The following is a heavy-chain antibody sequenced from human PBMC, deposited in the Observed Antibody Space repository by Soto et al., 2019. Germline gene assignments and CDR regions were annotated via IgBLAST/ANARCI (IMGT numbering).Heavy chain of an antibody. CDR3: ARHDGYYYDSPNWFDP. CDR2: IYYSGST. Sequence: QLQLQESGPGLVKPSETLSLTCTVSGGSISSSSYYWGWIRHPPGKGLEWIGSIYYSGSTCYNPSLKSRVTISVDTSKNQFSLKLSSVTAADTAVYYCARHDGYYYDSPNWFDPWGQGTLVTVSS. V-gene: IGHV4-39*01. J-gene: IGHJ5*02. D-gene: IGHD3-22*01. CDR1: GGSISSSSYY.